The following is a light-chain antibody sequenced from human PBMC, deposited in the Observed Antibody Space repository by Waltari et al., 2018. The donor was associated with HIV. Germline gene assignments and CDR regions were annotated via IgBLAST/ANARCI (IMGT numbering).Light chain of an antibody. CDR3: AAWDDSLSGWA. V-gene: IGLV1-47*01. CDR2: KNN. J-gene: IGLJ3*02. CDR1: SPNIGTKY. Sequence: QSVLTQPPSASGTPGQRVTISCFGSSPNIGTKYVSWYQQLPGPAPKLLIYKNNQRPSGVTDRFSGSKSGTSASLAISGLRSEDEAEYYCAAWDDSLSGWAFGGGTKLTVL.